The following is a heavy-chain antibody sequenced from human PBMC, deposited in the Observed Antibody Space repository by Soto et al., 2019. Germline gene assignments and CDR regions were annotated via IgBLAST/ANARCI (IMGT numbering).Heavy chain of an antibody. CDR2: IIPIFGTA. V-gene: IGHV1-69*13. CDR3: ARDLPAAKHPYYYYGMDV. CDR1: GGTFSSYA. J-gene: IGHJ6*02. D-gene: IGHD2-2*01. Sequence: ASVKVSCKASGGTFSSYAISWVRQAPGQGLEWMGGIIPIFGTANYAQKFQGRVTITADESTSTAYMELSSLRSEDTAVYYCARDLPAAKHPYYYYGMDVWGQGTTVTVSS.